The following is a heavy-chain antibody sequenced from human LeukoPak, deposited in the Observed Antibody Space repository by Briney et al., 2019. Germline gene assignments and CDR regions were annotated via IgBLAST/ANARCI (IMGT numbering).Heavy chain of an antibody. J-gene: IGHJ6*02. V-gene: IGHV1-2*04. CDR1: GYTLTSYY. CDR3: ATGRGYYYGMDV. Sequence: ASVKVSCKASGYTLTSYYMHWVRQAPGQGLEWMGWINPNSGDTNYSQKFRAWVTMTRDTSISTAYMELSSLRSEDTAVYYCATGRGYYYGMDVWGQGTTVTVSS. CDR2: INPNSGDT.